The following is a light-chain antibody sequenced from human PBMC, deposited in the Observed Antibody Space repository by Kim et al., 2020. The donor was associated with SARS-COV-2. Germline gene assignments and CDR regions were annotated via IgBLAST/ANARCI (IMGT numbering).Light chain of an antibody. V-gene: IGKV1-39*01. CDR3: QQSYSTPYT. Sequence: SASVGYRVTITCRASQSIISYLNWYQQKPGKAPKALIYATSNLLSGVPLRFSGSGSGTDFTLTISSVQPEDFAIYYCQQSYSTPYTFGQGTKLEI. J-gene: IGKJ2*01. CDR2: ATS. CDR1: QSIISY.